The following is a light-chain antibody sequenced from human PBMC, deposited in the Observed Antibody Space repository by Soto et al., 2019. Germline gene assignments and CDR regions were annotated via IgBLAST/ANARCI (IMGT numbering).Light chain of an antibody. CDR1: QSVSSSY. CDR3: QQYGSSPQA. V-gene: IGKV3-20*01. CDR2: GAS. J-gene: IGKJ5*01. Sequence: EIVFTQYPGTLSLSPGERATLSCRASQSVSSSYLAWYQQKPGQDPRLLSYGASSRATGIPDRFSGSGSGTDFTLTISRLEPEDFAVYYCQQYGSSPQAFGQGTRLEIK.